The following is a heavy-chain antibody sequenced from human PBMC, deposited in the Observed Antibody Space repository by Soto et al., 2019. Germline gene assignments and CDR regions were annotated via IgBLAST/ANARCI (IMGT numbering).Heavy chain of an antibody. Sequence: GGSLRLSCAASGFTFSNAWMSWVRQAPGKGLEWVGRIKSKTDGGTTDYAAPVKGRFTISRDDSKNTLYLQMNSLKTEDTAVYYCTSPSCSSTSCYASNHDYWGQGTLVTVSS. V-gene: IGHV3-15*01. CDR1: GFTFSNAW. CDR3: TSPSCSSTSCYASNHDY. D-gene: IGHD2-2*01. CDR2: IKSKTDGGTT. J-gene: IGHJ4*02.